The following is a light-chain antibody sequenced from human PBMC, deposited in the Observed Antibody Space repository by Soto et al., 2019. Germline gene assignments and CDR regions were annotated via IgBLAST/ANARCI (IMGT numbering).Light chain of an antibody. J-gene: IGKJ1*01. Sequence: DIQLTQSPSFLSASVGDRVAITCRASQGISTNLAWYQQKPGKAPKLLIYGASTLQSGVPPKFSGSGSGTEFTLTISSLQPEDFATYYCLQYNAYSWTFGQGTKVDIK. CDR3: LQYNAYSWT. V-gene: IGKV1-9*01. CDR2: GAS. CDR1: QGISTN.